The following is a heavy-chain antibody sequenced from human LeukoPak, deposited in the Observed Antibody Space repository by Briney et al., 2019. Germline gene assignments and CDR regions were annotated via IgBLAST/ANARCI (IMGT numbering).Heavy chain of an antibody. CDR1: GGSISSGGYY. J-gene: IGHJ6*02. D-gene: IGHD5-24*01. CDR2: IYYSGST. CDR3: AREKARWLQPQVGMDV. Sequence: PSETLSLTCTVSGGSISSGGYYWSWIRQHPGKGLEWIGYIYYSGSTYYNPSLKSRVTISVDTSKNQFSLKLSSVTAADTAVYYCAREKARWLQPQVGMDVWGQGTTVTVSS. V-gene: IGHV4-31*03.